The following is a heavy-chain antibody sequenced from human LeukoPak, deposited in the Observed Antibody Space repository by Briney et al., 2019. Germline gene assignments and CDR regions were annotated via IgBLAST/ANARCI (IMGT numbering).Heavy chain of an antibody. CDR2: MSPNSGDT. Sequence: ASVKVSCKASGYTFTSYDFNWVRQATGQRPEWMGWMSPNSGDTGYAQKFQGRVTMTRDTSTSTVYMELSSLRSEDTAVYYCARMYDSSGSDKSDAFDIWGQGTMVTVSS. CDR1: GYTFTSYD. D-gene: IGHD3-22*01. V-gene: IGHV1-8*01. J-gene: IGHJ3*02. CDR3: ARMYDSSGSDKSDAFDI.